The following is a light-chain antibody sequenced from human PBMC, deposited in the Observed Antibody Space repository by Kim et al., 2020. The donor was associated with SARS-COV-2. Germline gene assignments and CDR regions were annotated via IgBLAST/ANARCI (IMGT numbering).Light chain of an antibody. J-gene: IGLJ3*02. CDR1: GSNIGSNS. CDR2: SKN. V-gene: IGLV1-44*01. CDR3: AAWDDSLTGWV. Sequence: QSVLTQPPSASGTPGQRVTISCSGSGSNIGSNSVNWYQQVPGTAPKLLIYSKNQRPSGVPDRFSGSQSGTSASLAINGLQSEDEADYYCAAWDDSLTGWVFGGGTQLTVL.